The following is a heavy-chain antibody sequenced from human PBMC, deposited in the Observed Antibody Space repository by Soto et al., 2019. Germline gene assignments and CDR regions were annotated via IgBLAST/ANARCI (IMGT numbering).Heavy chain of an antibody. CDR1: GFTFSSYG. D-gene: IGHD3-22*01. V-gene: IGHV3-30*03. CDR3: ATSSGQYYYDSSGPPGY. J-gene: IGHJ4*02. CDR2: ISYDGSNK. Sequence: QVQLVESGGGVVQPGRSLRLSCAASGFTFSSYGMHWVRQAPGKGLEWVAVISYDGSNKYYADSVKGRFTISRDNSKNTLYLQMNSLRAEDTAVYYCATSSGQYYYDSSGPPGYWGQGTLVTVSS.